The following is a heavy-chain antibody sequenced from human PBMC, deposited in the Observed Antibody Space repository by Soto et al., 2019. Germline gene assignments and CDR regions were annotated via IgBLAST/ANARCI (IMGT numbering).Heavy chain of an antibody. J-gene: IGHJ4*02. CDR1: GGSISSYY. CDR3: ARGRELWFGELSPLDY. V-gene: IGHV4-59*01. D-gene: IGHD3-10*01. Sequence: NPSETLSLTCTVSGGSISSYYWSWIRQPPGKGLEWIGYIYYSGSTNYNPSLKSRVTISVDTSKNQFSLKLSSVTAADTAVYYCARGRELWFGELSPLDYWGQGTLVTVS. CDR2: IYYSGST.